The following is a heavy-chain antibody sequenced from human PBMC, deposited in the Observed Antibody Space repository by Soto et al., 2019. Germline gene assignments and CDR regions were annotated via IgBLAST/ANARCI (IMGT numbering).Heavy chain of an antibody. CDR1: GYSFTSYW. D-gene: IGHD3-10*01. CDR3: AGPSKFSRAGGYYYGMDV. CDR2: IDPSDSYT. J-gene: IGHJ6*02. Sequence: GESLKISCKGSGYSFTSYWISWVRQMPGKGLEWMGRIDPSDSYTNYSPSFQGHVTISADKSISTAYLQWSSLKASDTAMYYCAGPSKFSRAGGYYYGMDVWGPGTTVTVSS. V-gene: IGHV5-10-1*01.